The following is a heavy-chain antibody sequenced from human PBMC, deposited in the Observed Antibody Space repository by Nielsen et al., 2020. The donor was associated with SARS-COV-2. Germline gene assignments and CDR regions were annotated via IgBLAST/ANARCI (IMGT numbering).Heavy chain of an antibody. CDR2: IYYSGST. Sequence: SETLSLTCTVSGGSISSSSYYWGWIRQPPGKGLEWIGSIYYSGSTYYNPSLKSRVTISVDTSKNQFSLKLSSVTAADTAVYYCARLAAAAGTWYFDYWGQGTLVTVSS. CDR1: GGSISSSSYY. V-gene: IGHV4-39*07. CDR3: ARLAAAAGTWYFDY. D-gene: IGHD6-13*01. J-gene: IGHJ4*02.